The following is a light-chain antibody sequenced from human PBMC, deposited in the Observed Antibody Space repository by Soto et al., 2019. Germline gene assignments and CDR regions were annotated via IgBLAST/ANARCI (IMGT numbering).Light chain of an antibody. CDR2: DAS. J-gene: IGKJ1*01. CDR1: QSISYR. CDR3: QHYNTYSWT. V-gene: IGKV1-5*01. Sequence: DIQMTQSPSTLSASVGDRVTITCRASQSISYRLAWYQQKPGKAPKLLIYDASSLQSGVPSRFSGSGSGTEFTLTITSLQPDDFATYYCQHYNTYSWTFGQGTKVDIK.